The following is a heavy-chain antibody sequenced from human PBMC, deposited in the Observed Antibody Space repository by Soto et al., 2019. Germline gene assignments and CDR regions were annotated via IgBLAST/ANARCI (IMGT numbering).Heavy chain of an antibody. CDR2: ISAYNGNT. J-gene: IGHJ4*02. CDR1: GYTFTSYG. CDR3: ARDTGYCSGGSCYEVWTNFEY. V-gene: IGHV1-18*01. D-gene: IGHD2-15*01. Sequence: ASVKVSCKASGYTFTSYGISWVRQAPGQGLEWMGWISAYNGNTNYAQKLQGRVTMTTDTSTSTAYMELRSLRSDDTAVYYCARDTGYCSGGSCYEVWTNFEYWGQGTRVTVSS.